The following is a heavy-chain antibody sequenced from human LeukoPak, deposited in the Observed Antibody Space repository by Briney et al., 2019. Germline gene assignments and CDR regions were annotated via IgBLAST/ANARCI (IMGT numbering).Heavy chain of an antibody. Sequence: GGSLRLFCAASGFTFTTYWMHWVRQAPGKGLVWVSHINSDGSITSYADSVKGRFTISRDNAKNTLYLQMNSLRAEDTAVYYCARDAVDTANAVWGQGTTVTVSS. CDR3: ARDAVDTANAV. V-gene: IGHV3-74*01. CDR2: INSDGSIT. CDR1: GFTFTTYW. D-gene: IGHD5-18*01. J-gene: IGHJ6*02.